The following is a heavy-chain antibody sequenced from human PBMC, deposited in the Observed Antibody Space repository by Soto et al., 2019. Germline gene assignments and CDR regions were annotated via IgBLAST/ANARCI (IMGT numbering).Heavy chain of an antibody. CDR3: ARDSGYGSGSSVNHYLDC. Sequence: GGSLRLSCAASDFSFSSYTMNWVRQAPGKGLEWVSSISSAGTYIYYADSVKGRFTISRDNAKKSLYLQMDSLRAEDTAVYYCARDSGYGSGSSVNHYLDCWGRGTLVTVSS. J-gene: IGHJ4*01. CDR2: ISSAGTYI. CDR1: DFSFSSYT. D-gene: IGHD3-10*01. V-gene: IGHV3-21*01.